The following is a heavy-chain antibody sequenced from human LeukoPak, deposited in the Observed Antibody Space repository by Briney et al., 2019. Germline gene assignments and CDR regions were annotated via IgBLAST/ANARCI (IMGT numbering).Heavy chain of an antibody. CDR1: GYTFISYD. CDR2: MNPHNGNT. Sequence: ASVKVSCKVSGYTFISYDINWVRQATGQGLEWLAWMNPHNGNTAFAQKFQGRVTVTRDTYISTTYMELSGLRSEDTAVYYCARRGSPYGHYGMDVWGQGTTVTVSS. D-gene: IGHD3-16*01. CDR3: ARRGSPYGHYGMDV. V-gene: IGHV1-8*01. J-gene: IGHJ6*02.